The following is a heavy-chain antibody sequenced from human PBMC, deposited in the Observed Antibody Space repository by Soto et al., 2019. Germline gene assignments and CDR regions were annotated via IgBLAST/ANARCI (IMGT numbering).Heavy chain of an antibody. Sequence: EVQLLDSGGGLVQPGGSLRLSCAASGFTFSSYAMSWVRQAPGKGLEWVSAISASGGSTYYPDSVKGRFTISRDNSKNTPYLQMNSLRAEDTAVYYCAKVRVYSGSYNLDYWGQGTLVTVSS. CDR1: GFTFSSYA. J-gene: IGHJ4*02. CDR2: ISASGGST. CDR3: AKVRVYSGSYNLDY. D-gene: IGHD1-26*01. V-gene: IGHV3-23*01.